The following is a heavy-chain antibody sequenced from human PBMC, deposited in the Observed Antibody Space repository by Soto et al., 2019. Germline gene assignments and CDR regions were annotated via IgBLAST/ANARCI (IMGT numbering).Heavy chain of an antibody. J-gene: IGHJ6*02. CDR1: GGAISSYY. CDR3: ARENRNHYYYYGMDV. Sequence: PSETLSLTCTVSGGAISSYYWSWIRRPPGKGLEWIGYIYYSGSTNYNPSLKSRVTISVDTSENQFSLKLSSVTAADTAVYYCARENRNHYYYYGMDVWGQGTTVTVSS. CDR2: IYYSGST. V-gene: IGHV4-59*01.